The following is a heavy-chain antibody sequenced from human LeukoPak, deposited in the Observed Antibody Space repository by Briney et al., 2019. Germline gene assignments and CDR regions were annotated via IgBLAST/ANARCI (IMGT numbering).Heavy chain of an antibody. D-gene: IGHD6-6*01. V-gene: IGHV4-34*12. CDR3: ARAYSSSVFFDI. CDR1: GGSFSDYY. CDR2: IIQTGGT. J-gene: IGHJ4*02. Sequence: SETLSLTCAVYGGSFSDYYWSWIRQPSGKGLEWIGEIIQTGGTNHNPSLKSRVSISIDTSKNQFSLRLSSVTAADTAVYFCARAYSSSVFFDIWGQGTLVTVSS.